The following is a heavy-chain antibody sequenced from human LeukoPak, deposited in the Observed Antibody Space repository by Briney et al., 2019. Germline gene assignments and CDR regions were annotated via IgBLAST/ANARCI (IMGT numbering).Heavy chain of an antibody. V-gene: IGHV3-48*03. CDR3: ARDRRYSYFDY. CDR1: GFTFSSYE. Sequence: GGSLRLSCAASGFTFSSYEMNWVRQAPGKGLEWVSYISSSGSTIYYADSVKGRFTISRDNAKNSLYLQMNSLRAEDTAVYYCARDRRYSYFDYWGQGTLVTVSS. J-gene: IGHJ4*02. CDR2: ISSSGSTI. D-gene: IGHD5-18*01.